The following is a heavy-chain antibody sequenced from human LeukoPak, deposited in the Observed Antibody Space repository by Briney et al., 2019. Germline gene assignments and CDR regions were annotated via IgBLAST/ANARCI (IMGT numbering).Heavy chain of an antibody. Sequence: GGSLRLSCAASGFTFSSYSMNWVRRAPGKGLEWVSSISSSSSYIYYADSVKGRFTISRDNAKNSLYLQMNSLRAEDTAVYYCARARGDSSSWYNDYWGQGTLVTVSS. J-gene: IGHJ4*02. CDR1: GFTFSSYS. V-gene: IGHV3-21*01. CDR2: ISSSSSYI. CDR3: ARARGDSSSWYNDY. D-gene: IGHD6-13*01.